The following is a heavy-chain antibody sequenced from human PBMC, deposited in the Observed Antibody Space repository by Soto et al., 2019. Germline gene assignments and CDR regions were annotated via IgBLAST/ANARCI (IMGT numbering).Heavy chain of an antibody. V-gene: IGHV3-48*03. CDR2: ISSSGSTI. CDR3: ARDRPYDFWSGSLPPAYYGMDV. J-gene: IGHJ6*02. Sequence: QTGGSLRLSCAASGFTFSSYEMNWVRQAPGKGLEWVSYISSSGSTIYYADSVKGRFTISRDNAKNSLYLQMNSLRAEDTAVYYCARDRPYDFWSGSLPPAYYGMDVWGQGTTVTVSS. D-gene: IGHD3-3*01. CDR1: GFTFSSYE.